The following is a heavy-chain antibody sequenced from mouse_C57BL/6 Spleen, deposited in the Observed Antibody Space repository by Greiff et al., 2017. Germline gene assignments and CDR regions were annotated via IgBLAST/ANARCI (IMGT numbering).Heavy chain of an antibody. V-gene: IGHV1-64*01. CDR1: GYTFTSYW. Sequence: QVQLQQPGAELVKPGASVKLSCKASGYTFTSYWMHWVKQRPGQGLEWIGMIHPNSGSTNYNEKFKSKATLTVDKSSSTAYMQLSSQTSEDSAVYNCARRRSSVLGYFDVWGTGTTVTVSS. J-gene: IGHJ1*03. CDR2: IHPNSGST. D-gene: IGHD1-3*01. CDR3: ARRRSSVLGYFDV.